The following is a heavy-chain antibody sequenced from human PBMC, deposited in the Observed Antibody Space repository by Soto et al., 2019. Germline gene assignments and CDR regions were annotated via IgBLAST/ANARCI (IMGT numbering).Heavy chain of an antibody. D-gene: IGHD6-25*01. CDR1: GFTFSSSG. CDR2: ISYDGSNK. Sequence: QVQLVESGGGVVQPGRSLRLSCATSGFTFSSSGMHWVRQAPGKGLEWVAVISYDGSNKYYGDSVKGRFTISRDNSKNTVYLQMNSLRTEDPAVYYCAKGHSGGLWGQGTLVTVSS. CDR3: AKGHSGGL. V-gene: IGHV3-30*18. J-gene: IGHJ4*02.